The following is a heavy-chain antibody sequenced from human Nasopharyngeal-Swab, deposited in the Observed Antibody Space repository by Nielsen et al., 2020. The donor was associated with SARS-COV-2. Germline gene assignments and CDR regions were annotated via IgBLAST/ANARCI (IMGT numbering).Heavy chain of an antibody. Sequence: SYTLSLTFSVYGGSLNNYWWSWIRQTPGKGLEWIGEIYHRGTTNYNPSLKSRVTISVDTSKNQFSLELISVTAADTAVYYCARHIRGWDAFDIWGQGTTVTVSS. CDR3: ARHIRGWDAFDI. V-gene: IGHV4-34*01. CDR1: GGSLNNYW. CDR2: IYHRGTT. J-gene: IGHJ3*02. D-gene: IGHD6-19*01.